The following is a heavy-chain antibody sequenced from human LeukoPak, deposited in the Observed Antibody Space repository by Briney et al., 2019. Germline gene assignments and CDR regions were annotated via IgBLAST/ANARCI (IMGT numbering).Heavy chain of an antibody. CDR2: ISAYNGNT. CDR1: GYTFTSHG. D-gene: IGHD3-22*01. CDR3: ARDYDISGYYYGGY. J-gene: IGHJ4*02. V-gene: IGHV1-18*01. Sequence: GASVKVSCKASGYTFTSHGISWVRQAPGQGLEWMGWISAYNGNTNYAQKLQGRVTMTTDTSTSTAYMELRSLRSDDTAVYYCARDYDISGYYYGGYWGQGTLVTVSS.